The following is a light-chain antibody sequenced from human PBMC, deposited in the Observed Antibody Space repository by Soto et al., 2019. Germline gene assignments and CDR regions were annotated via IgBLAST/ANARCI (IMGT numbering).Light chain of an antibody. CDR1: QSLLHSDGYNY. CDR2: LGS. V-gene: IGKV2-28*01. J-gene: IGKJ2*02. CDR3: MQALQRGT. Sequence: DIVMTQSPLSLPVTPGEPASISCRSSQSLLHSDGYNYLDWYLQKPGQSPQLLIYLGSNRASGVPDRFSGSGSGTDFTLKISRVEAEDVGVYYCMQALQRGTFGQGTKVGIK.